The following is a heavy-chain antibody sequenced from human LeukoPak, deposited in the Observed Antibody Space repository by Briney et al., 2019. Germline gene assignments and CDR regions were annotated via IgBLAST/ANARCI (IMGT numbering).Heavy chain of an antibody. CDR1: GFTFSSYA. J-gene: IGHJ6*02. CDR3: ARSLRVLLWFGVPVDV. V-gene: IGHV3-30*04. D-gene: IGHD3-10*01. CDR2: ISYDGSNK. Sequence: GGSLRLSCAASGFTFSSYAMHWVRQAPGKGLEWVAVISYDGSNKYYADSVKGRFTISRDNSKNTLYLQMNSLRAEDTAVYYCARSLRVLLWFGVPVDVWGQGTTVTVSS.